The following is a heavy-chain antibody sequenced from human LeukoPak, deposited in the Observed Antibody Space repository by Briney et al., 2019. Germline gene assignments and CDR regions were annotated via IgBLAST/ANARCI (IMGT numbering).Heavy chain of an antibody. Sequence: SETLSLTCTVSGGSISSSSYYWGWIRQPPGRGLGWIGSIYYSGSTYYNPSLMSRVTISVDTSKNQFSLKLSSVTAADTAVYYCARHLDLGATTYRSDAFDIWGQGTMVTVSS. CDR3: ARHLDLGATTYRSDAFDI. CDR1: GGSISSSSYY. CDR2: IYYSGST. J-gene: IGHJ3*02. V-gene: IGHV4-39*01. D-gene: IGHD1-26*01.